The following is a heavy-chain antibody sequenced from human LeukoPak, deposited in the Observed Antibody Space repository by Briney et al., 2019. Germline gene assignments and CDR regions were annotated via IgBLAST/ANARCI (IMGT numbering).Heavy chain of an antibody. V-gene: IGHV4-34*01. CDR2: INHSGST. D-gene: IGHD6-19*01. J-gene: IGHJ4*02. CDR3: AEIAEAGQEHDY. Sequence: PSETLSLTCAVYGGSFSGYYWSWIRQPPGKGLEWIGEINHSGSTNYNPSLKSRVTISVDTSKNQFSLKLSSVTAADTAVYYCAEIAEAGQEHDYWGQGTLVTVSS. CDR1: GGSFSGYY.